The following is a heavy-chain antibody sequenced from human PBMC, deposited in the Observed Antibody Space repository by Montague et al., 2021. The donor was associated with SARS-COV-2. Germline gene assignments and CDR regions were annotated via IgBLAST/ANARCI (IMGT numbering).Heavy chain of an antibody. Sequence: SETLSLTCTVSGGSISSYYWSWIRQAPGKGLEWIGSIYYSGSTYYNPSLKSRVTISVDTSKNQFSLKLSSVTAADTAVYYCAREGGWLSRGSYYFDYWGQGTLVTVSS. CDR2: IYYSGST. CDR3: AREGGWLSRGSYYFDY. D-gene: IGHD3-22*01. J-gene: IGHJ4*02. V-gene: IGHV4-59*12. CDR1: GGSISSYY.